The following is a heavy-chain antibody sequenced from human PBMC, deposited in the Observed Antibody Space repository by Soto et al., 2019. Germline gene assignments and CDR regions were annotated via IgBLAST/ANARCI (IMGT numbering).Heavy chain of an antibody. CDR3: ARVDPRGVGVLRDY. J-gene: IGHJ4*02. V-gene: IGHV1-18*01. D-gene: IGHD1-26*01. Sequence: QVQLVQSGPEVKKPGASVKVSCKASGNTFASHGFSWVRQAPGQGLEWMGWISGFNGQTNYALKFQGRVTLTTDTSTSTAFMALRRLTSDDTAVYFCARVDPRGVGVLRDYWGQGTLVTVPS. CDR1: GNTFASHG. CDR2: ISGFNGQT.